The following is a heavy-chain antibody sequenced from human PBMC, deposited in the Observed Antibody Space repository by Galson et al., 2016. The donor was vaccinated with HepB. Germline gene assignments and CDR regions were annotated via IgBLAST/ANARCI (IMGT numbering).Heavy chain of an antibody. J-gene: IGHJ6*02. Sequence: SVKVSCKASGYTFTTYGISWVRQAPGQGLEWMGWISAYNGNTNYAQKLQGRVTMTTDTSTSTAYMERRSLRSDDTAVYYCARDPRKIRYQLLEIYYYYYAMDAWGQGTTVTVSS. V-gene: IGHV1-18*01. CDR2: ISAYNGNT. CDR1: GYTFTTYG. D-gene: IGHD2-2*01. CDR3: ARDPRKIRYQLLEIYYYYYAMDA.